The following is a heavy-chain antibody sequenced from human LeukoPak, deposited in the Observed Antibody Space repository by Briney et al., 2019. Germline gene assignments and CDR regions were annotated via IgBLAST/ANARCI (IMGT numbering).Heavy chain of an antibody. CDR2: ISGSGGST. Sequence: GGSLRLSCAASGFTFSSYGMSWVRQAPGKGLEWVSAISGSGGSTYYADSVKGRFTISRDNSKNTLYLYMNTLRAEDTAIYYCAKNSSGDYYFFDHWGQGTLVTVSS. V-gene: IGHV3-23*01. D-gene: IGHD3-22*01. CDR1: GFTFSSYG. CDR3: AKNSSGDYYFFDH. J-gene: IGHJ4*02.